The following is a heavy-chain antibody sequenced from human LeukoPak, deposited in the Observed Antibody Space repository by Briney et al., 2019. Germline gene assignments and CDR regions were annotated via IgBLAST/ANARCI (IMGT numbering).Heavy chain of an antibody. CDR2: IYYSGST. V-gene: IGHV4-59*08. CDR3: ARRNSGSYFDY. D-gene: IGHD2/OR15-2a*01. J-gene: IGHJ4*02. Sequence: SETLSLTCTVSGGSISSYYWSWIRQPPGKGLEWIGYIYYSGSTIYNPSLKSRVTISVDTSKNQFSLKLSSVTAADTAVYYCARRNSGSYFDYWGQGTLVTVSS. CDR1: GGSISSYY.